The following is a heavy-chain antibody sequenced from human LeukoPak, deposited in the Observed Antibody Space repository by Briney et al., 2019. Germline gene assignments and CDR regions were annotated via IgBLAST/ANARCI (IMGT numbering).Heavy chain of an antibody. Sequence: ASVKVSCKASGYTFTSYAMHWVRQAPGQRLEWMGWINAGNGNTKYSQKFQGRVTITWDTSASTAYMELSSLRSEDTAVYYCAREYSSGWYRHWGQGTLVTVSS. CDR3: AREYSSGWYRH. CDR2: INAGNGNT. CDR1: GYTFTSYA. J-gene: IGHJ4*02. D-gene: IGHD6-19*01. V-gene: IGHV1-3*01.